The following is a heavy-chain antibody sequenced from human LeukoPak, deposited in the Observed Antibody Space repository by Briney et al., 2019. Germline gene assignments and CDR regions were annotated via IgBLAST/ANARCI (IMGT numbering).Heavy chain of an antibody. V-gene: IGHV4-4*07. CDR1: GGSISSYY. Sequence: SETLSLTCTVSGGSISSYYWSWIRQPAGKGLEWIGRIYTSGSTNYNPSLKSRVTISVDKSKNQFSLKLSSMTAADTAVYYCARDSRYDFWSGYYTLYYYYMDVWGKGTTVTVSS. CDR3: ARDSRYDFWSGYYTLYYYYMDV. D-gene: IGHD3-3*01. J-gene: IGHJ6*03. CDR2: IYTSGST.